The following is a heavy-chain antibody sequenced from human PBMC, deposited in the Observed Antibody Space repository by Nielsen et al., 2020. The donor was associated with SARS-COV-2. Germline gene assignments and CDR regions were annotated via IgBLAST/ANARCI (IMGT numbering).Heavy chain of an antibody. CDR2: ISSSDSPT. Sequence: GESLKISCAASGFSISDYYMSWIRQAPGKGLEWVAHISSSDSPTYYVEAVKGRFTISRDDARNSLYLQLSSLRAEDTAVCYCARSSFGELLSPFDYWGQGTLATVSS. V-gene: IGHV3-11*01. CDR1: GFSISDYY. D-gene: IGHD3-10*01. J-gene: IGHJ4*02. CDR3: ARSSFGELLSPFDY.